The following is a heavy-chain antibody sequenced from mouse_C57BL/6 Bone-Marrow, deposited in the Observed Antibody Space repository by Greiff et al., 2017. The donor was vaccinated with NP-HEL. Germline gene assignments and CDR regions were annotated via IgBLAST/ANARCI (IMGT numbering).Heavy chain of an antibody. V-gene: IGHV1-14*01. J-gene: IGHJ2*01. CDR2: IYPYNDGT. CDR3: ATITTVVDFDY. Sequence: VQLQQSGPELVKPGASVKMSCKASGYTFTSYVMHWVKQKPGQGLEWIGYIYPYNDGTKYNEKFKGKATLTSDKSSSTAYMELSSLTSEDSAVYYCATITTVVDFDYWGQGTTLTVSS. D-gene: IGHD1-1*01. CDR1: GYTFTSYV.